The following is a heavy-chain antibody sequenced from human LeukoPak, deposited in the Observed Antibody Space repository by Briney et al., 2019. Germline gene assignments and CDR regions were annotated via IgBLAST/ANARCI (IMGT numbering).Heavy chain of an antibody. CDR2: IYHSGST. CDR3: ARYSGTGYGMYYFDY. Sequence: TLSLTCTVSGGSISSGGYYWSWIRQPPGKGLEWIGYIYHSGSTYYNPSLKSRVTISVDRSKNQFSLKLSSVTAADTAVYYCARYSGTGYGMYYFDYWGQGTLVTVSS. J-gene: IGHJ4*02. CDR1: GGSISSGGYY. D-gene: IGHD1-1*01. V-gene: IGHV4-30-2*01.